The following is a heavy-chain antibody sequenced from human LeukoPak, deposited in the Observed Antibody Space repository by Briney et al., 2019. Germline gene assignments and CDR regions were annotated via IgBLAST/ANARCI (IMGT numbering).Heavy chain of an antibody. CDR3: ARVLSGSWDWFDP. J-gene: IGHJ5*02. CDR2: IWYDGSKK. CDR1: GFTFSSYG. Sequence: PGGSLRLSCAASGFTFSSYGIHWVRQAPGKGLEWVAVIWYDGSKKYYADSVKGRFTISRDNSKNTLYLQMNSLRAEDTAVYYCARVLSGSWDWFDPWGQGTLVTVSS. D-gene: IGHD3-22*01. V-gene: IGHV3-33*01.